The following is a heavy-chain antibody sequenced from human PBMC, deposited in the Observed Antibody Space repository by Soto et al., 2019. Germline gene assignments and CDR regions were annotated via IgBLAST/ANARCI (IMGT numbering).Heavy chain of an antibody. Sequence: QVQLQQWGAGLLKPSETLSLTCAVYGGSFSGYYWSWIRQPPGKGLEWIGEINHSGSTNYNPSLKSRVTISVDTSKNQFSLKLSSVTAADTAVYYCASRRSGLRYFDWLLALDYWGQGTLVTVSS. D-gene: IGHD3-9*01. J-gene: IGHJ4*02. V-gene: IGHV4-34*01. CDR1: GGSFSGYY. CDR2: INHSGST. CDR3: ASRRSGLRYFDWLLALDY.